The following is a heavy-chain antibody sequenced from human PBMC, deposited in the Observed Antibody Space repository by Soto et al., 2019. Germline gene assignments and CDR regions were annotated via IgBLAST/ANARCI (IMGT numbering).Heavy chain of an antibody. CDR3: ARFTGNTPAYIFDY. CDR1: GASISTYY. J-gene: IGHJ4*01. D-gene: IGHD3-16*01. Sequence: SETLSLTCNISGASISTYYWSWIRQPPGKGLEWIGYIYYSGTTSYNPSLRSRVTISADGSKNQFSLKLSSVTAADTAVYYCARFTGNTPAYIFDYWGQGILVTVSS. CDR2: IYYSGTT. V-gene: IGHV4-59*01.